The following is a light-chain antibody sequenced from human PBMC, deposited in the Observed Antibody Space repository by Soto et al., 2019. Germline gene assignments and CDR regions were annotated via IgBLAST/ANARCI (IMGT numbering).Light chain of an antibody. J-gene: IGKJ5*01. CDR3: QQYDTSPIT. Sequence: EIVLTQVPGSLCFSPGERATLSRRASQSLSISYLAWLQQSPGQAPRLLIYAASSRAAGIPDRFTGSGSGTDFTLTTNRLEPEDCAVYYCQQYDTSPITFAQGPRLKI. CDR2: AAS. V-gene: IGKV3-20*01. CDR1: QSLSISY.